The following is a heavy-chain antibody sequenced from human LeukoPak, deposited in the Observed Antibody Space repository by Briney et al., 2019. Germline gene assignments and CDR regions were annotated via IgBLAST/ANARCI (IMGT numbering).Heavy chain of an antibody. Sequence: SETLSLTRTVSGGSISSGGYYWSWIRQHPGKGLEWIGYIYYSGSTYYNPSLKSRVTISVDTSKSQFSLKLSSVTAADTAVYYCARGNDWFDPWGQGTLVTVYS. V-gene: IGHV4-31*03. D-gene: IGHD4-11*01. CDR2: IYYSGST. CDR3: ARGNDWFDP. J-gene: IGHJ5*02. CDR1: GGSISSGGYY.